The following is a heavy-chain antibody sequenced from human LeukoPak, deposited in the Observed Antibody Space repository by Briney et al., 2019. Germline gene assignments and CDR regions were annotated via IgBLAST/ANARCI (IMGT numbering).Heavy chain of an antibody. D-gene: IGHD3-22*01. V-gene: IGHV1-18*01. CDR3: ARGGRSDYYDSSGYYDGGGCDY. Sequence: GASVRLSCKASGYTFTSYGISWVRQAPGQGLEWMAWISAYNGNTNYAQTLQGRVTMTTDKSTSTAYMQMKSLRSDDTAVYYCARGGRSDYYDSSGYYDGGGCDYWGQGTLVTVSS. CDR1: GYTFTSYG. J-gene: IGHJ4*02. CDR2: ISAYNGNT.